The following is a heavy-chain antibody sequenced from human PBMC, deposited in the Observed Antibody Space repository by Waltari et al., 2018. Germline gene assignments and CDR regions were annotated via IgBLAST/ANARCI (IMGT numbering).Heavy chain of an antibody. J-gene: IGHJ4*02. CDR2: ISPSFGTA. CDR1: GGPFSSYA. Sequence: QVQLVQSGAEVKKPGSSVKVSCKASGGPFSSYAISWVRQAPGQGLEWMGRISPSFGTANYAQEFQGRVTITRDKAASTAYRELSSLRSEDMAVYYCARANPSGSYGYWGQGTLVTVSS. V-gene: IGHV1-69*05. CDR3: ARANPSGSYGY. D-gene: IGHD1-26*01.